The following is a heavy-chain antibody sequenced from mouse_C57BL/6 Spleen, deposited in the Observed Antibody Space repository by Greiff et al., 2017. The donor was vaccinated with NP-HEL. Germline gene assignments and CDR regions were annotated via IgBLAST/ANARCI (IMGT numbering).Heavy chain of an antibody. V-gene: IGHV1-22*01. CDR3: ARGEILRSWFAY. J-gene: IGHJ3*01. Sequence: VQLKQSGPELVKPGASVKMSCKASGYTFTDYNMHWVKQSHGKSLEWIGYINPNNGGTSYNQKFKGKATLTVNKSSSTAYMELRSLTSEDSAVYYCARGEILRSWFAYWGQGTLVTVSA. D-gene: IGHD1-1*01. CDR2: INPNNGGT. CDR1: GYTFTDYN.